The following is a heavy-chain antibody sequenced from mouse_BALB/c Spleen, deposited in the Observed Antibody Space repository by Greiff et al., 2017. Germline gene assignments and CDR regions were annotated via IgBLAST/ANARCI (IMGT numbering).Heavy chain of an antibody. CDR1: GFTFSSFG. CDR2: ISSGSSTI. Sequence: EVKVVESGGGLVQPGGSRKLSCAASGFTFSSFGMHWVRQAPEKGLEWVAYISSGSSTIYYADTVKGRFTISRDNPKNTLFLQMTSLRSEDTAMYYCARWVYYDSQEAMDYWGQGTSVTVSS. V-gene: IGHV5-17*02. CDR3: ARWVYYDSQEAMDY. J-gene: IGHJ4*01. D-gene: IGHD2-4*01.